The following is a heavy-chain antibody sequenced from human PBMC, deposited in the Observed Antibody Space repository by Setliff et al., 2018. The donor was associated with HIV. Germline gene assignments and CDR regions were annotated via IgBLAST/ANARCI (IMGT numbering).Heavy chain of an antibody. CDR1: GFPFRTFA. Sequence: PGGSLRLSCAASGFPFRTFALNWVRQTPGRGLEWVSAISGSSTYIYYADSVKGRFTISRDNSKNTLFLQMNSLRAEDTAVYYCAKSRDYQLLHYYGVDVWGQGTTVTVSS. D-gene: IGHD2-2*01. V-gene: IGHV3-23*01. CDR2: ISGSSTYI. J-gene: IGHJ6*02. CDR3: AKSRDYQLLHYYGVDV.